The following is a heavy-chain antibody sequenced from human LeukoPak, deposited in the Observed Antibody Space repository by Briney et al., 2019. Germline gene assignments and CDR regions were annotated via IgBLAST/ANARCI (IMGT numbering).Heavy chain of an antibody. J-gene: IGHJ4*02. CDR3: ARLAVAGITLDY. CDR1: GFTFSSYA. Sequence: PGGSLRLSCAASGFTFSSYAMHWVRQAPGKGLEWVAVISYDGSNKYYADSVKGRFTISRDNSKNTLYLQMNSPRAEDTAVYYCARLAVAGITLDYWGQGTLVTVSS. CDR2: ISYDGSNK. V-gene: IGHV3-30-3*01. D-gene: IGHD6-19*01.